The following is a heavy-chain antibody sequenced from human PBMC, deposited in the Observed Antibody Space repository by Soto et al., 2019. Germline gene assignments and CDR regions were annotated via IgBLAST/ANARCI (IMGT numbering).Heavy chain of an antibody. V-gene: IGHV3-74*01. CDR2: INSDGSST. J-gene: IGHJ4*02. CDR3: VRTSLVVAAATREDY. D-gene: IGHD2-15*01. Sequence: EVXXXXSXXGLXXPGXXLXXXXAASGFTFSSYWMHWVRQAPGKGLXXVSRINSDGSSTSYADSVKGRFXXXXXXXXXXXXXXXXXXXXEDTAVYYCVRTSLVVAAATREDYWGQGTLVTVXS. CDR1: GFTFSSYW.